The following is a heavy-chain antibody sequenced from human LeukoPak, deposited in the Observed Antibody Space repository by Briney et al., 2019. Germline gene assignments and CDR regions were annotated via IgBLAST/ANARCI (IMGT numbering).Heavy chain of an antibody. CDR1: GFTFSSYW. J-gene: IGHJ6*02. CDR2: INHNGNVN. D-gene: IGHD3-16*01. V-gene: IGHV3-7*03. Sequence: HPGGSLRLSCAASGFTFSSYWMNWARQAPGKGLEWVASINHNGNVNYYVDSVKGRFTISRDNAKNSLYLQMSNLRAEDTGVYFCARGGGLDVWGQGATVTVSS. CDR3: ARGGGLDV.